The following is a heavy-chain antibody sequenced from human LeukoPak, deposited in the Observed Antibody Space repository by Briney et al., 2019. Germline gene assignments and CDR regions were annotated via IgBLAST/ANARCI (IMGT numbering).Heavy chain of an antibody. J-gene: IGHJ4*02. CDR1: GFTFSSYA. D-gene: IGHD3-22*01. V-gene: IGHV3-30*18. CDR3: AKVGCGSGYCAFDY. Sequence: GGSLRLSCAASGFTFSSYAMSWVRQAPGKGLEWVAVISYDGSNIYYAASVKGRFTISRDNSKNTLYLQMNSLRAEDTAVYYCAKVGCGSGYCAFDYWGQGTLVTVSS. CDR2: ISYDGSNI.